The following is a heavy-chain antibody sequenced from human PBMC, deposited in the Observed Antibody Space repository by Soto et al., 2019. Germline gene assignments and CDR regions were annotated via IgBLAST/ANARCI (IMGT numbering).Heavy chain of an antibody. V-gene: IGHV4-31*03. J-gene: IGHJ6*02. CDR3: ARMNYPYYSYYGMDV. D-gene: IGHD1-7*01. CDR2: IYYSGST. Sequence: SETLSLTCTVSGGSISSGGYYWSWIRQHPGKGLEWIGYIYYSGSTYYNPSLKSRVTISVDTSKNQFSLKLSSVTAADTAVYYCARMNYPYYSYYGMDVWGQGTTVTVSS. CDR1: GGSISSGGYY.